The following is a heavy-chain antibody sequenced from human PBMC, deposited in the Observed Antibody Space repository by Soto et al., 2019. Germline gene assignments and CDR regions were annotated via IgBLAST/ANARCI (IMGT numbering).Heavy chain of an antibody. J-gene: IGHJ6*02. Sequence: ASVKVSCKASGGTFSSYAISWVRQAPGQGLEWMGWMNPNSGNTGYAQKFQGRVTMTRNTSISTAYMELSSLRSEDTAVYYCAKEYSSSPFGYYYGMDVWGQGTTVTVSS. CDR1: GGTFSSYA. V-gene: IGHV1-8*02. D-gene: IGHD6-6*01. CDR3: AKEYSSSPFGYYYGMDV. CDR2: MNPNSGNT.